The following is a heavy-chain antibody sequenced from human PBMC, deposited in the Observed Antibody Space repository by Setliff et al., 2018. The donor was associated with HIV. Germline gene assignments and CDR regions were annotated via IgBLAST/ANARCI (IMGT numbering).Heavy chain of an antibody. CDR2: IKSKIDGETR. Sequence: GGSLRLSCAVSGFYFTNAWMTWVRQTPGKGLEWVGRIKSKIDGETRHYAASVKGRFTISRNDSTDTLYLQMNSLRAEDTAVYYCAKESVVVITTLWDYWGQGTLVTVSS. CDR3: AKESVVVITTLWDY. D-gene: IGHD3-22*01. CDR1: GFYFTNAW. V-gene: IGHV3-15*01. J-gene: IGHJ4*02.